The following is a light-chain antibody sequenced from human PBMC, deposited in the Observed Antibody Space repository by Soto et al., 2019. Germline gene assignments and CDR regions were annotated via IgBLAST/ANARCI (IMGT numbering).Light chain of an antibody. J-gene: IGLJ2*01. CDR2: GSS. V-gene: IGLV1-40*01. CDR1: SSNIGAGHV. Sequence: QSVLTQPPSVSGAPGQRVTISCTGSSSNIGAGHVVHWYQQFPGRAPNLLIFGSSNRPSGVPDLFSGPKSGTSASLANTGLQAEDEADYYCQSYDNGLSASVFGGGTKLPVL. CDR3: QSYDNGLSASV.